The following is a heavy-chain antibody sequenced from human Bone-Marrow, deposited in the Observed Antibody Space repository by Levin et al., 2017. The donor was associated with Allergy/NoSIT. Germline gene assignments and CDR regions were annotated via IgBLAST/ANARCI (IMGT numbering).Heavy chain of an antibody. V-gene: IGHV3-23*01. J-gene: IGHJ5*02. Sequence: QPGGSLRLSCAASGFTFSSYAMSWVRQAPGKGLEWVSAISGSGGSTYYADSVKGRFTISRDNSKNTLYLQMNSLRAEDTAVYYCAKDGGGSGWYDLGVWFDPWGQGTLVTVSS. CDR1: GFTFSSYA. CDR2: ISGSGGST. CDR3: AKDGGGSGWYDLGVWFDP. D-gene: IGHD6-19*01.